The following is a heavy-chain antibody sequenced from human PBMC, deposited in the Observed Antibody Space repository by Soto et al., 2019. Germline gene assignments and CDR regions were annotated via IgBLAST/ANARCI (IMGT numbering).Heavy chain of an antibody. CDR3: AIPNYYDSSGYYLSAFDI. D-gene: IGHD3-22*01. CDR1: GGSFSGYY. V-gene: IGHV4-34*01. CDR2: INHSGST. Sequence: SETLSLTCAVYGGSFSGYYWSWIRQPPGKGLEWIGEINHSGSTNYNPSLKSRVTISVDSSKNQFSLKLSSVTAADTAVYYCAIPNYYDSSGYYLSAFDIWGQGTMVTVSS. J-gene: IGHJ3*02.